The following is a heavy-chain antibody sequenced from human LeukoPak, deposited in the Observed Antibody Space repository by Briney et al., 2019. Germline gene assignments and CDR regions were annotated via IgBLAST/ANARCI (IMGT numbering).Heavy chain of an antibody. D-gene: IGHD6-19*01. Sequence: GGSLRLSCAASGFTFSSHGMSWVRQAPGKGLEWVATIKLDGSEKYYVDSVKGRFTISRDNVRNSLFLQMNSLRTEDTSVYYCARGHIAVSAHDDAFDIWGQGTMVTVSS. CDR2: IKLDGSEK. V-gene: IGHV3-7*01. J-gene: IGHJ3*02. CDR3: ARGHIAVSAHDDAFDI. CDR1: GFTFSSHG.